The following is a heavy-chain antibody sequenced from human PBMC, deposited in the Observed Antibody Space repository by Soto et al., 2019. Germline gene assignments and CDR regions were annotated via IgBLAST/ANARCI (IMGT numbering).Heavy chain of an antibody. CDR1: GYTFTSYG. J-gene: IGHJ4*02. V-gene: IGHV1-18*01. D-gene: IGHD3-3*01. CDR2: IGAYTGNP. CDR3: ARADGDFDLNYFDL. Sequence: QAQLLQSGTEGKNPGASVRVSCEASGYTFTSYGITWVRRAPGQGLQWMGWIGAYTGNPKYAQNLQGRVTMTTDTSTSTAYMDLRSLTPDDTAVYYCARADGDFDLNYFDLWGQGTLVTVST.